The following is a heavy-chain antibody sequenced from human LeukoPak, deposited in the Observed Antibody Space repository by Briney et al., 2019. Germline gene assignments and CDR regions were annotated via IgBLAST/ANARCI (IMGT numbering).Heavy chain of an antibody. CDR1: GGTFSSYA. D-gene: IGHD3-10*01. CDR3: TRVPRELSGK. CDR2: MKPDSGNT. Sequence: ASVKVSCKASGGTFSSYAISWVRQATGQGLEWMGWMKPDSGNTGYAQKFQGRVTMTRNTSTNTAYMELSSLTSEDTAVYYCTRVPRELSGKWGQGTLVTVSS. V-gene: IGHV1-8*02. J-gene: IGHJ4*02.